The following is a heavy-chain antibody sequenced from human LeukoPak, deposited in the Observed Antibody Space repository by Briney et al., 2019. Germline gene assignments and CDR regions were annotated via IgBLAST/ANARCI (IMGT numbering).Heavy chain of an antibody. CDR1: GFTFSSYG. CDR3: AKSATTATVVTPDDY. Sequence: GGSLRLSCAASGFTFSSYGMHWVRQAPGKGLEWVAVISYDGSNKYYADSVKGRFIISRDNSKNTLYLQMNSLRAEDTAVYYCAKSATTATVVTPDDYWGQGTLVTVSS. J-gene: IGHJ4*02. CDR2: ISYDGSNK. D-gene: IGHD4-23*01. V-gene: IGHV3-30*18.